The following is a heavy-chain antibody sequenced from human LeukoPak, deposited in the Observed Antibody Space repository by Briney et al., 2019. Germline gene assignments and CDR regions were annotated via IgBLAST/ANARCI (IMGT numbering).Heavy chain of an antibody. J-gene: IGHJ4*02. V-gene: IGHV3-21*01. CDR3: AREGTGTAISPTYYFDY. CDR2: ISSSSYI. D-gene: IGHD2-21*02. CDR1: GFTFSSYS. Sequence: GGSLRLSCAASGFTFSSYSMNWVRQAPGKGLEWVSSISSSSYIYYADSVKGRFTISRDNAKNSLYLQMNSLRAEDTAVYYCAREGTGTAISPTYYFDYWGQGTLVTVSS.